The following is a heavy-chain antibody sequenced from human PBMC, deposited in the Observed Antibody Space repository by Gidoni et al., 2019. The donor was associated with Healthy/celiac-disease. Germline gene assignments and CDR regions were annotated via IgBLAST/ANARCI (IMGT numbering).Heavy chain of an antibody. CDR2: IYYSGST. CDR3: ARLYYYGSGYLPDDY. V-gene: IGHV4-39*01. J-gene: IGHJ4*02. D-gene: IGHD3-10*01. Sequence: QLQLQESGPGLVKPSETLSLTCTVPGGSIRSSSYYWGWIRQPPGKGLEWIGSIYYSGSTYYNPSLKSRVTISVDTSKNQFSLKLSSVTAADTAVYYCARLYYYGSGYLPDDYWGQGTLVTVSS. CDR1: GGSIRSSSYY.